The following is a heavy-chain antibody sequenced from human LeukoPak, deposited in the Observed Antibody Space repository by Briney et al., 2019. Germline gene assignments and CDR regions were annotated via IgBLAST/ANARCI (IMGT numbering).Heavy chain of an antibody. D-gene: IGHD1-20*01. V-gene: IGHV3-23*01. J-gene: IGHJ5*02. CDR1: GFTFSSYA. CDR2: ISGSGGST. CDR3: AKGSYNWNGKIDP. Sequence: GGSLRLSCAASGFTFSSYAMSWVRQAPGRGPEWVSAISGSGGSTYYADSVKGRFTISRDNSKNTLYLQMNSLRAEDTAVYYCAKGSYNWNGKIDPWGQGTLVTVSS.